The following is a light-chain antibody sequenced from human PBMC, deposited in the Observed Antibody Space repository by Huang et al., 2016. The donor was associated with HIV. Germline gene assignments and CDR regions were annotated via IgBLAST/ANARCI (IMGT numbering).Light chain of an antibody. J-gene: IGKJ2*01. CDR3: QQYNKWPYT. V-gene: IGKV3-15*01. CDR2: GAS. Sequence: EIVMTQSPVTLSVSPGESAALSCRASQDISTNLAWYQQKPGQAPRLLFYGASSRATSIPARFSGSGCETEFTLTISSLQSEDFAVYYCQQYNKWPYTFGQGTKLEIK. CDR1: QDISTN.